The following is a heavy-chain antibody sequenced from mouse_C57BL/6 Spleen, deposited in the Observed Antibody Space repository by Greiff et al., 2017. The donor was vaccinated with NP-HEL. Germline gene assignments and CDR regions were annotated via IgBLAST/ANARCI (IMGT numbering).Heavy chain of an antibody. Sequence: VQLQQSGAELMKPGASVKLSCKATGYTFTGYWIEWVKQRPGHGLEWIGEILPGRGSTNYNEKFKGKATFTADTSSNTAYMQLSSLTTEDSAIYYCAKGGTDWYFDVWGTGTTVTVSS. CDR2: ILPGRGST. CDR1: GYTFTGYW. CDR3: AKGGTDWYFDV. V-gene: IGHV1-9*01. D-gene: IGHD3-3*01. J-gene: IGHJ1*03.